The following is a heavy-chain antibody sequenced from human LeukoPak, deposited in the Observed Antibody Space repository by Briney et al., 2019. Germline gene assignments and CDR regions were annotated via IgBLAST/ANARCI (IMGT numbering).Heavy chain of an antibody. D-gene: IGHD2-2*01. J-gene: IGHJ6*03. Sequence: PSETLSLTCTVSGGSISSYYWSWIRQPPGKGLEWIGYIYYSGSTNYNPSLKSRVTISVDTSKNQFSLKLSSVTAADTAVYYCARVDIVVVPAARNYYYMDVWGKGTTVTVSS. V-gene: IGHV4-59*01. CDR2: IYYSGST. CDR1: GGSISSYY. CDR3: ARVDIVVVPAARNYYYMDV.